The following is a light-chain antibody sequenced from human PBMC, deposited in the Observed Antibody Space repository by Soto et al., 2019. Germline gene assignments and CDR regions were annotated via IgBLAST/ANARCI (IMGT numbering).Light chain of an antibody. V-gene: IGLV2-14*01. CDR2: EVN. CDR1: SSDVGGYKY. J-gene: IGLJ1*01. CDR3: TSYTSSRTGV. Sequence: QSALTQPASVSGSPGQSITISCTGTSSDVGGYKYVSWYQQHPGKAPKLMIYEVNNRPSGVSNRFFGSKSGNTASLTISGLPAEDEADYYCTSYTSSRTGVFGTGTKVTVL.